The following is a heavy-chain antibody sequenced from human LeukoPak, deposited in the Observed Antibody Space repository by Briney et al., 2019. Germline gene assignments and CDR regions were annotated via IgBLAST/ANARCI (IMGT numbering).Heavy chain of an antibody. CDR2: ISSNGGGT. CDR3: ARGEAKMYYYGSGTFDY. Sequence: PGGSLRLSCAASGFTFSSYAMHWVRQAPGKGLEYVSAISSNGGGTYYANSVKGRVTISRDNSKNTLYLQMGSLRAEDMAVYYCARGEAKMYYYGSGTFDYWGQGTLVTVSS. J-gene: IGHJ4*02. V-gene: IGHV3-64*01. D-gene: IGHD3-10*01. CDR1: GFTFSSYA.